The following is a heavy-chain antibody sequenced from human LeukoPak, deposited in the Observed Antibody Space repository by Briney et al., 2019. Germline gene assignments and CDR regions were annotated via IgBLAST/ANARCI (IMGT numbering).Heavy chain of an antibody. CDR3: ARSALGYCSSTSCYPKNNWFDP. D-gene: IGHD2-2*01. CDR2: INHSGST. J-gene: IGHJ5*02. V-gene: IGHV4-34*01. Sequence: PSETLCLTCAVSGGSFSGYYWSWIRQPPGKGLEWIGEINHSGSTNYNPSLKSRVTISVDTSKNQFSLKLSSVTAADTAVYYCARSALGYCSSTSCYPKNNWFDPWGQGTLVTVSS. CDR1: GGSFSGYY.